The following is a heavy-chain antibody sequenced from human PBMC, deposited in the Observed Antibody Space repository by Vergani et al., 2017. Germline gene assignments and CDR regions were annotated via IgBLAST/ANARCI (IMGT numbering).Heavy chain of an antibody. V-gene: IGHV4-30-4*01. D-gene: IGHD3-16*01. CDR2: IYYTGIT. CDR3: VGAQGGDVPHDKRGYFFYGMDV. CDR1: GDSISSGVYY. J-gene: IGHJ6*02. Sequence: QVQLQESGPGLVKPSETLSLTCTVSGDSISSGVYYWNWVRQPPGKGLEWIGEIYYTGITNYNSSLKSRVSMAVDTSNNQFSLNLTSVTAADTAMYYCVGAQGGDVPHDKRGYFFYGMDVWGQGTTVTVSS.